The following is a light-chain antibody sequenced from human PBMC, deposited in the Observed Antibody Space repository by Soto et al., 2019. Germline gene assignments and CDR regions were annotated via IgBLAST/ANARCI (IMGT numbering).Light chain of an antibody. CDR1: SGHSSYA. CDR3: AAWDDSLRGWV. J-gene: IGLJ3*02. V-gene: IGLV4-69*01. Sequence: QLVLTQSPSASASLGASVKLTCTLSSGHSSYAIAWHQKQPGKGPRYLMDLNNDGSHTKGDGIPDRFSGSSSGADRYLIISSLQSEDEADYYCAAWDDSLRGWVFGGGTKLTVL. CDR2: LNNDGSH.